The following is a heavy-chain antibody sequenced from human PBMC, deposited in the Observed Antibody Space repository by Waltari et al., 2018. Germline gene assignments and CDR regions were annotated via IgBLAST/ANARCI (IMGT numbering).Heavy chain of an antibody. J-gene: IGHJ4*02. CDR3: ARGDYYDSSGSYYFDC. CDR2: ISTSGGTI. V-gene: IGHV3-48*03. CDR1: GFTFSTYE. D-gene: IGHD3-22*01. Sequence: EVQLVESGGGLVQPGGSLRLSCAASGFTFSTYEMTWVRQAPGKGLEWVSYISTSGGTIYYADSVKGRFTISRDNAKNSLDLQMNSLRAEDTAVYYCARGDYYDSSGSYYFDCWGQGTLVTVAS.